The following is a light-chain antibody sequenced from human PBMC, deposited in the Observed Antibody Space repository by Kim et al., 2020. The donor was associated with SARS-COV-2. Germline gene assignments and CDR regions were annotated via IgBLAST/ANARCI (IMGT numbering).Light chain of an antibody. CDR3: ATWDDSLRACV. CDR2: RNN. Sequence: QSVLTQPPSASGTPGQRVTISCSGSTSNIGSNSVSWYQQLPGSAPKLLIFRNNQRPSGVPDRFSGSRSGTSASLAISGLRSEDEGDFYCATWDDSLRACVFGGGPKVTVL. J-gene: IGLJ3*02. CDR1: TSNIGSNS. V-gene: IGLV1-47*01.